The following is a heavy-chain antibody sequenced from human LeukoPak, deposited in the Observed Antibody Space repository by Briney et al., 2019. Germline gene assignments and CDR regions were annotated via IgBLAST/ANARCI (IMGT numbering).Heavy chain of an antibody. J-gene: IGHJ4*02. CDR2: IGGGGKTK. V-gene: IGHV3-48*02. Sequence: GGSLRLSCAASGFTFSSYSMNWVRQAPGKGLEWVSYIGGGGKTKTYADSVKGRFTISRDNAKNSLYLQMNSLRDEDTAVYYCARGVVFNFDFWGQGTLVTVSS. D-gene: IGHD2-8*02. CDR1: GFTFSSYS. CDR3: ARGVVFNFDF.